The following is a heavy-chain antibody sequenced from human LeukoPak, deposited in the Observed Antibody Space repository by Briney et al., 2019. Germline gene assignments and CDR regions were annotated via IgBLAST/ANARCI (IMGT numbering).Heavy chain of an antibody. V-gene: IGHV3-33*01. Sequence: PGRSLRLSCAASGFAFSSYGMHWVRQAPGKGLEWVAVIWYDGSNKYYADSVKGRFTISRDNSKNTLYLQMNSLRAEDTAVYYCARDPRVYSSSYYYYYMDVWGKGTTVTVSS. J-gene: IGHJ6*03. D-gene: IGHD6-13*01. CDR3: ARDPRVYSSSYYYYYMDV. CDR2: IWYDGSNK. CDR1: GFAFSSYG.